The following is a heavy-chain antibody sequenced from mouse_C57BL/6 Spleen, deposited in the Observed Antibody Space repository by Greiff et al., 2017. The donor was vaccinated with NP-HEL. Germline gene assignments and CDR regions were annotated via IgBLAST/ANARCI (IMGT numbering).Heavy chain of an antibody. CDR1: GFTFSSYA. J-gene: IGHJ4*01. V-gene: IGHV5-4*01. Sequence: DVMLVESGGGLVKPGGSLKLSCAASGFTFSSYAMSWVRQTPEKRLEWVATISDGGSYTYYPDNVKGRFTISRDNAKNNLYLQMSHLKSEDTAMYYCARDLLLRYYAMDYWGQGTSVTVSS. D-gene: IGHD1-1*01. CDR2: ISDGGSYT. CDR3: ARDLLLRYYAMDY.